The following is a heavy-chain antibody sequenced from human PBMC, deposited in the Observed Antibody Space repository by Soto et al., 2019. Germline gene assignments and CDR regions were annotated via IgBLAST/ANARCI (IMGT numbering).Heavy chain of an antibody. CDR2: ISSNSAYI. Sequence: GGSLRLSCAASGFTFRSFTMNWVRHAPGKGLEWVSTISSNSAYIYYTDALRGRFTISRDDAKNSLHLQMNSLRAEDTAVYYCTRDASRDSSARGWFDPWGPGTLVTVSS. CDR1: GFTFRSFT. V-gene: IGHV3-21*01. J-gene: IGHJ5*02. D-gene: IGHD6-13*01. CDR3: TRDASRDSSARGWFDP.